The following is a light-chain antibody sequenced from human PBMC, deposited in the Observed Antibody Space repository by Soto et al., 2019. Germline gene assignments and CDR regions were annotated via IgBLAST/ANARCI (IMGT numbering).Light chain of an antibody. J-gene: IGLJ2*01. V-gene: IGLV1-44*01. Sequence: QSVLTQPPSASGTPGQRVTISCSGSSSNIGSNTVNWYQQLPGTAPKLLIYSNNQRPSGVPDRFCGSKSGTSASLAISGLQSEDEADYYCAAWDDSLNGRGVFGGGTKLTVL. CDR2: SNN. CDR3: AAWDDSLNGRGV. CDR1: SSNIGSNT.